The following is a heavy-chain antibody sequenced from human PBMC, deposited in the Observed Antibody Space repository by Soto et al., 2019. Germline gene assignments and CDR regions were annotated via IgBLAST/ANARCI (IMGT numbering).Heavy chain of an antibody. D-gene: IGHD3-10*01. CDR3: ARGLLWFGELSFDY. CDR2: INDSGST. V-gene: IGHV4-34*01. Sequence: QVQLQQWGAGLLKPSETLSLTCAVYGGSFSGYYWIWIRQPPGKGLEWIGEINDSGSTNYNPSLKSRVTISVDTSKNQFSLKLSSVTAADTAVYYCARGLLWFGELSFDYWGQGTLVTVSS. J-gene: IGHJ4*02. CDR1: GGSFSGYY.